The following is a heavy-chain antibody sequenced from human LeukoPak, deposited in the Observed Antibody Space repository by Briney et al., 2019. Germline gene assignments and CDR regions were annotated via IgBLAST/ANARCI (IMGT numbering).Heavy chain of an antibody. V-gene: IGHV4-59*01. CDR3: AREYADDAFDI. Sequence: SETLSLTCTVSGGSMSSYYWSWIRQPPGKGLEWIGYIYYSGSTNYNPSLKSRVTISVDTSKNQFSLKLSSVTAADTAVYYCAREYADDAFDIWGQGTMVTVSS. CDR2: IYYSGST. J-gene: IGHJ3*02. CDR1: GGSMSSYY.